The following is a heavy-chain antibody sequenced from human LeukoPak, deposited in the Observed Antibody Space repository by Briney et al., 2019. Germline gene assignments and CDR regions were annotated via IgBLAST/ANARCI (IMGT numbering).Heavy chain of an antibody. CDR3: AKVGHNSWDFDY. Sequence: GGSLSLSCAASGFTFSSYAMSWVRQAPGKGLEWVSAISGSGGSTYYADSVKGRFTISRDNSKNTLYLQMNSLRAEDTAVYYCAKVGHNSWDFDYWGQGTLVTVSS. D-gene: IGHD2-15*01. V-gene: IGHV3-23*01. CDR1: GFTFSSYA. CDR2: ISGSGGST. J-gene: IGHJ4*02.